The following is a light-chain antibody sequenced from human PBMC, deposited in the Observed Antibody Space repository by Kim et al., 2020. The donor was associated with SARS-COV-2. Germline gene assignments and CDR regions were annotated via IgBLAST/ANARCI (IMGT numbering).Light chain of an antibody. V-gene: IGLV3-9*01. CDR3: QVWDSSTAV. CDR1: NIGSKN. Sequence: SSELTQPLSVSVALGQTARITCGGNNIGSKNVYWYQQKPGQAPVLVIYRDTNRPSEIPERFSGSNSGNTATLTISRAQAGDETDYYCQVWDSSTAVFGGGTQLTVL. J-gene: IGLJ3*02. CDR2: RDT.